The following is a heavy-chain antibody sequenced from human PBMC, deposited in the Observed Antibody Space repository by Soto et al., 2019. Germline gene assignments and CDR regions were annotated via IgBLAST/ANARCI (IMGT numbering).Heavy chain of an antibody. V-gene: IGHV4-61*01. J-gene: IGHJ6*02. CDR2: LYYSGST. CDR3: PRQSREFSSSGGLDV. Sequence: QVQLQESGPGLVKPSEALSLTCTVSGGSVNSDSYYWTWIRQPPGKRLEWIGSLYYSGSTNYNPSLKSLVTISIDTSKNQFSLKLSTVTAAYTALYFCPRQSREFSSSGGLDVWGQGTTVTVSS. CDR1: GGSVNSDSYY. D-gene: IGHD3-10*01.